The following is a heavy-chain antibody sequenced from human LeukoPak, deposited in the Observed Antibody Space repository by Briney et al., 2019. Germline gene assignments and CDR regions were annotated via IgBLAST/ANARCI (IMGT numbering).Heavy chain of an antibody. CDR3: DSLGGPHDY. V-gene: IGHV4-30-4*08. J-gene: IGHJ4*02. CDR2: IYYSGST. CDR1: GGSISSGDYY. Sequence: SQTLSLTCTVSGGSISSGDYYWSWIRQPPGKGLEWIGYIYYSGSTYYNPSLKSRVTISVDTYKNQFFLMLSSVTAADTAAYYCDSLGGPHDYWGQGTLVTVSS. D-gene: IGHD3-16*01.